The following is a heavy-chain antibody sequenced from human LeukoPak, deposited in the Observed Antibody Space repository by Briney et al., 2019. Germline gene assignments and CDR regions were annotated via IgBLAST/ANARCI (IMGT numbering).Heavy chain of an antibody. CDR2: ISSSSSYI. J-gene: IGHJ4*02. V-gene: IGHV3-21*01. CDR1: GFTFSSYS. D-gene: IGHD5-18*01. Sequence: TGGSLRLSCAASGFTFSSYSMNWVRQAPGKGLEWVSSISSSSSYIYYADSVKGRFTISRDNAKNSLYLQMNSLRAEDTAVYYCARVPLQLWFSDFDYWGQGTLVTVSS. CDR3: ARVPLQLWFSDFDY.